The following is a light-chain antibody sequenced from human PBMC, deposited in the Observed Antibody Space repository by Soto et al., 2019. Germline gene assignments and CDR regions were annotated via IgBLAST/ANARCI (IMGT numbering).Light chain of an antibody. Sequence: SSELTQPPSVSVYPGQTARLPCSGAALPKHYAFWYQQKSGQAPVLVIYKDKERPSGIPERISGASSGTTVTLAISGVQAEYDADYYCQSVDSTGTYVVFGGGTKVTVL. V-gene: IGLV3-25*02. CDR3: QSVDSTGTYVV. CDR1: ALPKHY. CDR2: KDK. J-gene: IGLJ3*02.